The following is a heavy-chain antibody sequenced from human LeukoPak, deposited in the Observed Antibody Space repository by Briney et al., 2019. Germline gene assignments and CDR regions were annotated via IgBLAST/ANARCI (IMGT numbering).Heavy chain of an antibody. J-gene: IGHJ5*02. CDR2: IYYSGNT. CDR1: GDSINNNNYY. Sequence: SETLSLTCTVSGDSINNNNYYWGWIRQPPGKGLEWIGYIYYSGNTNYNPSLKSRLTISLDTSKNQVSLRLSSVTAADTAVYHCARKDGDLWGQGTLVTVSS. V-gene: IGHV4-61*05. CDR3: ARKDGDL.